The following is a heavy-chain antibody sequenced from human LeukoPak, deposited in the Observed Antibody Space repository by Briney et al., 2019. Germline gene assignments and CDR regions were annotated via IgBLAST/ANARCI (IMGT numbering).Heavy chain of an antibody. Sequence: PSETLSLTCTVSGGSISSSSYYWGWIRQPPGKGLEWIGSIYYSGSTYYNPSLKSRVTISVDTSKNQFSLKLSSVTAADTAVYYCARAPAFRWLQLDFDYWGQGTLVTVSS. CDR3: ARAPAFRWLQLDFDY. V-gene: IGHV4-39*07. D-gene: IGHD5-24*01. CDR1: GGSISSSSYY. CDR2: IYYSGST. J-gene: IGHJ4*02.